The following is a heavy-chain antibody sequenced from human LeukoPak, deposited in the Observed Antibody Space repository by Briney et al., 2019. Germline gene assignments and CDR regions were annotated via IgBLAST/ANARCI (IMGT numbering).Heavy chain of an antibody. D-gene: IGHD6-13*01. CDR3: ARDRAVERIAAVYWFDP. CDR2: IYTSGST. Sequence: SETLSLTCTVSGVSISSYYWSWIRQPAGKGLEWIGRIYTSGSTNYNPSLKSRVTMSVDTSKNQFSLKLSSVTAADTAVYYCARDRAVERIAAVYWFDPWGQGTLVTVSS. CDR1: GVSISSYY. V-gene: IGHV4-4*07. J-gene: IGHJ5*02.